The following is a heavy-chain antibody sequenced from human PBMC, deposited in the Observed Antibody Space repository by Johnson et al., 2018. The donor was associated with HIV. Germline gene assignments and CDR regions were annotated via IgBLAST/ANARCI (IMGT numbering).Heavy chain of an antibody. CDR1: GFTFNNYD. J-gene: IGHJ3*02. Sequence: MQLVESGGGLVQPGESLRLSCAGSGFTFNNYDMHWVRQSTGKGLEWVSGIGTTGDVFYAGSVKDRFTISRDNSKNTLYLQMNSLRAEDTAVYYCAKTYSGSNRDAFDIWGQGTMVTVSS. CDR3: AKTYSGSNRDAFDI. D-gene: IGHD1-26*01. V-gene: IGHV3-13*01. CDR2: IGTTGDV.